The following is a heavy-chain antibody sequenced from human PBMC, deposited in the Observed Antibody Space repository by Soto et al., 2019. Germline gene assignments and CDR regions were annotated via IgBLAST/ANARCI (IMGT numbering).Heavy chain of an antibody. Sequence: GGSLRLSCAASGFTFTNYWMSWVRQAPGKGLEWVANIKQDGSEKYYVDSVKGRFTISRDNAKNPLYLQMNSLRAEDTAVYYCARATDYAAFDIWGQGTMVTVSS. V-gene: IGHV3-7*01. J-gene: IGHJ3*02. CDR3: ARATDYAAFDI. CDR1: GFTFTNYW. D-gene: IGHD4-17*01. CDR2: IKQDGSEK.